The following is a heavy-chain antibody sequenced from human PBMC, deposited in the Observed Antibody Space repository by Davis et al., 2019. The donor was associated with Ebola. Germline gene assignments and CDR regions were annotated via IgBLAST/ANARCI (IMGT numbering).Heavy chain of an antibody. J-gene: IGHJ6*02. D-gene: IGHD4-17*01. CDR2: ISAYNGNT. CDR1: GGSSDRYA. Sequence: ASVKVSCKASGGSSDRYAVSWVRQAPGQGLEWMGWISAYNGNTNYAQKLQGRVTMTTDTSTSTAYMELRSLRSDDTAVYYCARGGYGDYVVYYYGMDVWGQGTTVTVSS. V-gene: IGHV1-18*01. CDR3: ARGGYGDYVVYYYGMDV.